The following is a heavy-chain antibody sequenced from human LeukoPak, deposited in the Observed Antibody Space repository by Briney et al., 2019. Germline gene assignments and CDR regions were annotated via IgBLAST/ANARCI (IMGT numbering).Heavy chain of an antibody. J-gene: IGHJ4*02. V-gene: IGHV3-21*01. CDR1: GFTFSSYS. Sequence: GGSLRLSCAASGFTFSSYSMNWVRQAPGKGLEWVSSISSSSSYIYYADSVKGRFTISRDNAKNSLYLQMNSLRAEDTAVYYCARDINGLCFDYWGQGTLVTVSS. D-gene: IGHD4-17*01. CDR3: ARDINGLCFDY. CDR2: ISSSSSYI.